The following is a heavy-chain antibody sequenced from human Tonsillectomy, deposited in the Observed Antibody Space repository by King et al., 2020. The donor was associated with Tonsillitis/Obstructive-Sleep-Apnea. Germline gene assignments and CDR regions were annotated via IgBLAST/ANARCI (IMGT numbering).Heavy chain of an antibody. J-gene: IGHJ6*02. CDR2: IWYDGSNK. Sequence: VQLVESGGGVVQPGRSLRLSCAASGFTFHTYGMHWVRQTPGKGLEWVALIWYDGSNKYYADSVKGRFTISRDNSKDTLYLQMYSLRAEDTAVYYCARDGQLWLQWPYYGMDVWGQGTTVTVSS. CDR3: ARDGQLWLQWPYYGMDV. CDR1: GFTFHTYG. V-gene: IGHV3-33*01. D-gene: IGHD5-18*01.